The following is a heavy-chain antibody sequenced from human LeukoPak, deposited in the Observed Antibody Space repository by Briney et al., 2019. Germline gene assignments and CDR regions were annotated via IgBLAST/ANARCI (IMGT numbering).Heavy chain of an antibody. CDR1: GFTFDNYA. V-gene: IGHV3-23*01. Sequence: GGSLRLSCAASGFTFDNYAMSWVRQAPGEGLEWVSTISVSDTFYADSVRGRFTISRDSSRNTISLLMNSLRTEDTALYYCAKRAPPGTAAGVPYYFDYWGQGTLVTVSS. CDR2: ISVSDT. J-gene: IGHJ4*02. D-gene: IGHD6-25*01. CDR3: AKRAPPGTAAGVPYYFDY.